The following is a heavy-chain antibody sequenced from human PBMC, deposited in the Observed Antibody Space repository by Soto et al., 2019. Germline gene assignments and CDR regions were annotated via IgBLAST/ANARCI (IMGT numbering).Heavy chain of an antibody. V-gene: IGHV3-30*18. D-gene: IGHD3-3*01. CDR2: ISYDGSNK. Sequence: PGGSLRLSCAASGFTFFSYGMHWVRQAQGKGLEWVAVISYDGSNKYYGDSVKGRFTISRDNSKNTLYLQMNSLRADDTAVYYCAKDRAGDIYVAARSGLDYWGQGTLVTVSS. CDR3: AKDRAGDIYVAARSGLDY. CDR1: GFTFFSYG. J-gene: IGHJ4*02.